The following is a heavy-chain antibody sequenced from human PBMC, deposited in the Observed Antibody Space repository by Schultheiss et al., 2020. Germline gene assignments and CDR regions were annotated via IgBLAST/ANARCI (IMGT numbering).Heavy chain of an antibody. V-gene: IGHV3-30*07. CDR1: GFTFSSYA. D-gene: IGHD3-22*01. CDR2: VSYDGSNK. CDR3: ARNPYYYDSSGYFDY. J-gene: IGHJ4*02. Sequence: WGSLRLSCAASGFTFSSYAMHWVRQAPGKGLEWVAVVSYDGSNKYYADSVKGRFTISRDNAKNSLYLQMNSLRAEDTALYHCARNPYYYDSSGYFDYWGQGTLVTVSS.